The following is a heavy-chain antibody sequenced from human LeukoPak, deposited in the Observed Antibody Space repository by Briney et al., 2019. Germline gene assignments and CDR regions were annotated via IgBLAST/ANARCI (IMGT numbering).Heavy chain of an antibody. D-gene: IGHD1-26*01. CDR2: ISYDGSHK. Sequence: PGGSLRLSCAASAFTFSNNAMHWVRQAPGKGLEWVALISYDGSHKYFADSVKGRFTISRDNSKNTLFLQMHSLRAEDTAVYYCAKDNVAATGRYFDYWGQGTLVTVSS. CDR3: AKDNVAATGRYFDY. CDR1: AFTFSNNA. V-gene: IGHV3-30*18. J-gene: IGHJ4*02.